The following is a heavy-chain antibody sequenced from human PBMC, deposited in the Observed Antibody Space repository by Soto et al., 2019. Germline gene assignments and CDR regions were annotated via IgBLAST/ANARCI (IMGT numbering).Heavy chain of an antibody. J-gene: IGHJ6*02. CDR2: IYYSGST. D-gene: IGHD4-17*01. Sequence: SETLSLTCTVSGGSISSYYWSWIRQPPGKGLEWIGYIYYSGSTNYNPSLKSRVTISVDTSKNQFSLKLSSVTAADTAVYYCARFWCYSDRLYYHYGVDVWGQGTTVTVSS. CDR1: GGSISSYY. CDR3: ARFWCYSDRLYYHYGVDV. V-gene: IGHV4-59*08.